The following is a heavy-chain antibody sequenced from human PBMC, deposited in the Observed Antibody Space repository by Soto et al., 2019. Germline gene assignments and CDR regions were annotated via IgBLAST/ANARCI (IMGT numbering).Heavy chain of an antibody. V-gene: IGHV3-23*01. CDR1: GFTFSDYA. D-gene: IGHD1-1*01. J-gene: IGHJ3*02. CDR3: AKDGIPWNGRNDAFDI. Sequence: EVQLLESGGGLVQPGGSLRLSCAASGFTFSDYAMRWVRQAPGKGLEWVSAIGGANTDTNYADSVRGRFTISRDNSRNTLYLQLNNLRAEDTAVYYCAKDGIPWNGRNDAFDIWGQGTMVTVSS. CDR2: IGGANTDT.